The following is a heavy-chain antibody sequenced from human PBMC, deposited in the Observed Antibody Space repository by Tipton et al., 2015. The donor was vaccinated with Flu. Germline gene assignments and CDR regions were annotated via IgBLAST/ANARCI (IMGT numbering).Heavy chain of an antibody. CDR2: IYTSGST. CDR1: GDSISTGSHY. D-gene: IGHD3-22*01. J-gene: IGHJ4*02. Sequence: LRLSCNVSGDSISTGSHYWNWIRQPAGKGLEWIGRIYTSGSTTYNPSLKSRVTISVDTSKNQFSLKLNSVTATDTAVYYCARDPAGYYDNSAYYIFDYWGQGTLVTVSS. V-gene: IGHV4-61*02. CDR3: ARDPAGYYDNSAYYIFDY.